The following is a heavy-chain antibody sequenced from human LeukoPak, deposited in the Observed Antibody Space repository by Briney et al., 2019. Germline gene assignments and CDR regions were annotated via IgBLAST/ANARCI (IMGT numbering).Heavy chain of an antibody. Sequence: GGCLRLSCAASGFTFSSDGMDWVRQAPGKGLEWVAVISYDGSNKYYADSVKGRFTISRDNSKNTLYLQMNSLRAEDTAVYYCAKGRGLSSGWADYWGQGTLVTVSS. CDR2: ISYDGSNK. CDR1: GFTFSSDG. CDR3: AKGRGLSSGWADY. V-gene: IGHV3-30*18. J-gene: IGHJ4*02. D-gene: IGHD6-19*01.